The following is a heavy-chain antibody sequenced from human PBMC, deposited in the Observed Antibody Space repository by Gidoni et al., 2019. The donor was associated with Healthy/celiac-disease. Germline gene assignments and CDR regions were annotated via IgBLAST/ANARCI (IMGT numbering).Heavy chain of an antibody. Sequence: VESGGCLGQPGRSLRLSGAASGLTFDDYAMHWVRRAPGKGLEWVSGISLNSGSIDYADSVKGRFTISRDNAKNSLYLQMNSLRAEDTALYYCAKDGDGSTAYFQHWGQGTLVTVSS. V-gene: IGHV3-9*01. J-gene: IGHJ1*01. D-gene: IGHD1-7*01. CDR1: GLTFDDYA. CDR3: AKDGDGSTAYFQH. CDR2: ISLNSGSI.